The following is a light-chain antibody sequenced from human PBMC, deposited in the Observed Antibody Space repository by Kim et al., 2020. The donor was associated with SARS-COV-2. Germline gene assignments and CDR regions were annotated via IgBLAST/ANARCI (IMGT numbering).Light chain of an antibody. Sequence: GQSVTISGTGTSSDVGGYNDVSWYQQHPGKAPKLMTYDVTKRPAGVPDRFSGSKSGNTASLTISGLQTEDEADYYCCSYAGSYTLVFGGGTKLTVL. CDR3: CSYAGSYTLV. V-gene: IGLV2-11*03. J-gene: IGLJ3*02. CDR1: SSDVGGYND. CDR2: DVT.